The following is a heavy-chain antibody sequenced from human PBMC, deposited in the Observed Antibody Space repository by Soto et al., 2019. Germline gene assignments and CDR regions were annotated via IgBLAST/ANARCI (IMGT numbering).Heavy chain of an antibody. V-gene: IGHV1-69*01. D-gene: IGHD1-26*01. Sequence: QVQLVQSGAEVKKPGSSVKVSCKASGDTFSSYALSWVRQAPGQGLEWMGGIIPVYGTANYAQKFQDRVTISADESTSRAYMELSSRRSEDTAVYYCAGDSLKYTYGGSFDYWGEGTLVTVSS. CDR1: GDTFSSYA. CDR3: AGDSLKYTYGGSFDY. J-gene: IGHJ4*02. CDR2: IIPVYGTA.